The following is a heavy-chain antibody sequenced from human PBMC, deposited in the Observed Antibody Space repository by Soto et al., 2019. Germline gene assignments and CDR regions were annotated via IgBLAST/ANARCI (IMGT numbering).Heavy chain of an antibody. CDR2: ISGSGDST. CDR1: GFTFRSYA. CDR3: AKDLIYGYNSGRPFDS. Sequence: PGGSLRLSCAASGFTFRSYAMSWVRQAPGKGLEWVSAISGSGDSTYYADSVKGRFTISRDNSKNTLYLQMNSLRAEDTAVYYCAKDLIYGYNSGRPFDSWGQGTLVTVSS. V-gene: IGHV3-23*01. D-gene: IGHD6-19*01. J-gene: IGHJ4*02.